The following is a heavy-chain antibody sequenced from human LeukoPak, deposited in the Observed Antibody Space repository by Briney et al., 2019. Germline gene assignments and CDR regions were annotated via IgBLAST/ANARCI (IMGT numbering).Heavy chain of an antibody. CDR2: IYSGGNT. Sequence: EGSLRLSCAAFGFTVSVNYMSWVRQAPGKGLECVSVIYSGGNTYYADSVKGRFTISRDNSKNTLYLQMNSLRAEDAAVYYCARKTDCGGQGDYWGPGTLVTVSS. V-gene: IGHV3-66*01. D-gene: IGHD2-21*01. J-gene: IGHJ4*02. CDR3: ARKTDCGGQGDY. CDR1: GFTVSVNY.